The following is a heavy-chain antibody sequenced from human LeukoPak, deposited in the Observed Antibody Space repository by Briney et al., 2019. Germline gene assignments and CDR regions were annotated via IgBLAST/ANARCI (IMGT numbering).Heavy chain of an antibody. V-gene: IGHV1-2*02. D-gene: IGHD6-19*01. CDR3: ARVGAVAGRGNWFDP. CDR2: INPNSGGT. J-gene: IGHJ5*02. Sequence: EASVKVSCKDSGYTFTGYYMHWVRHAPGQRLEWMGWINPNSGGTNYAQKFQGRVTMTRDTSISTAYMELSRLRSEDTAVYYCARVGAVAGRGNWFDPWGQGTLVTVSS. CDR1: GYTFTGYY.